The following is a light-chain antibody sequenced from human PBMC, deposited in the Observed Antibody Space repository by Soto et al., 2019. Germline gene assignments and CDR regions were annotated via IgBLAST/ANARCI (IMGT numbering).Light chain of an antibody. Sequence: DIVLTQSPGTLSLSPGERATLSCRASQSVSSSSYLAWYQQKPGQAPRLLIYGASSRATGIPDRFSGSGSATDFTLTISRLEPEDLAVYYCRQYGSSPSYTFGQGTKLEIK. CDR2: GAS. J-gene: IGKJ2*01. V-gene: IGKV3-20*01. CDR1: QSVSSSSY. CDR3: RQYGSSPSYT.